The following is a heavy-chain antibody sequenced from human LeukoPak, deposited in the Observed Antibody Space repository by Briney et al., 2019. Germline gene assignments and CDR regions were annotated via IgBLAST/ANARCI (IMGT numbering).Heavy chain of an antibody. Sequence: PSETLSLTCTVSGGSINSYYWTWIRQPPGKGLEWIGYIYYSGSTHYNPSLNSRVTISMDTSKNHFSLTLSSVTAADTAIYYCARTSRHFYGSGSNLTPWPADMDVWGQGTKVTVSS. J-gene: IGHJ6*02. V-gene: IGHV4-59*01. CDR2: IYYSGST. D-gene: IGHD3-10*01. CDR3: ARTSRHFYGSGSNLTPWPADMDV. CDR1: GGSINSYY.